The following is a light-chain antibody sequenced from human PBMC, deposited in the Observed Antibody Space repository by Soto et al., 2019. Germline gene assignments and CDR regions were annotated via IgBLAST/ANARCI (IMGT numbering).Light chain of an antibody. V-gene: IGLV2-14*01. CDR2: EVS. CDR1: SSDVGGHNY. Sequence: QSALTQPASVSGSPGQSITISCTGTSSDVGGHNYVSWYQQHPGKVPKLMISEVSKRPSGVSNRFSGSKSGNTASLTISGLQAEDEADYYCSSYTTTWAVVFGGGTKLTVL. CDR3: SSYTTTWAVV. J-gene: IGLJ2*01.